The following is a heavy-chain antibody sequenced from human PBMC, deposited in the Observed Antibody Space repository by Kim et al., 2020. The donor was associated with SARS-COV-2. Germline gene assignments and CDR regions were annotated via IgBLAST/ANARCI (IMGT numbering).Heavy chain of an antibody. CDR1: GGSISSGGYY. CDR2: IYYSGST. CDR3: AREKGRSGYYGMDV. V-gene: IGHV4-31*03. D-gene: IGHD1-26*01. Sequence: SETLSLTCTVSGGSISSGGYYWSWIRQHPGKGLEWIGYIYYSGSTYYNPSLKSRVTISVDTSKNQFSLKLSSVTAADTAVYYCAREKGRSGYYGMDVWGQGTTVTVSS. J-gene: IGHJ6*02.